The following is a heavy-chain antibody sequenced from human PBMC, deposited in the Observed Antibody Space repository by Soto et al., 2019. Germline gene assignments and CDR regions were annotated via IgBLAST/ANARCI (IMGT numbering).Heavy chain of an antibody. J-gene: IGHJ4*02. D-gene: IGHD5-18*01. CDR2: ISSSSSYI. CDR3: ARDQPGYSYGYALGY. CDR1: GFTFSSYS. Sequence: EVQLVESGGGLVKPGGSLRLSCAASGFTFSSYSMNWVRQAPGKGLEWVASISSSSSYIYYADSVKGRFTISRDNAKKSQYLQMSSLRAEDTAVYNCARDQPGYSYGYALGYWGQGTLVTVSS. V-gene: IGHV3-21*01.